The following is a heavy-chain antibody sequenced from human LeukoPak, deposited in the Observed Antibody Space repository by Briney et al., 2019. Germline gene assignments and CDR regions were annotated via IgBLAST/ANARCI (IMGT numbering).Heavy chain of an antibody. CDR2: IHDSGST. CDR1: GGSISSSSYY. J-gene: IGHJ3*02. D-gene: IGHD6-19*01. CDR3: ASGGYSSGWYGSFDI. V-gene: IGHV4-39*01. Sequence: PSETLSLTCSVSGGSISSSSYYWGWIRQPPGKGLEWIGSIHDSGSTDYNPSLKSRVTISVDTSKNQFSLKVTSVTAADTAVYSCASGGYSSGWYGSFDIWGQWTVVTVSS.